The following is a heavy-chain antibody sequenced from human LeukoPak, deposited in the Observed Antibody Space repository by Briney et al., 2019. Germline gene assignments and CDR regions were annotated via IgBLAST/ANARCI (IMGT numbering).Heavy chain of an antibody. D-gene: IGHD3-10*01. Sequence: GESLKISCQGSGYIFTAYWIAWVRQMPGKGLEWMEIISPGDSDTRYSPSFQGQVTMSADKSISTAYLQWSSLKASDTAMYYCARLRGGELSKYYFDYWSQGTLVTVSS. CDR3: ARLRGGELSKYYFDY. CDR2: ISPGDSDT. V-gene: IGHV5-51*01. J-gene: IGHJ4*02. CDR1: GYIFTAYW.